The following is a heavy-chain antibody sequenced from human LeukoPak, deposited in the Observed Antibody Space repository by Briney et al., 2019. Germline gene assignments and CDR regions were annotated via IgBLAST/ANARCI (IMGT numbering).Heavy chain of an antibody. CDR2: IYTSGST. D-gene: IGHD2-2*01. V-gene: IGHV4-4*07. J-gene: IGHJ5*02. Sequence: PSETLSLTCTVSGGSISSYYWSWIRQPAGKGLEWIGRIYTSGSTNYNPSLKSRVTMSVDTSKNQFSLKLSSVTAADTAVYHCAREIVVVPAAQYNWFDPWGQGTLVTVSS. CDR3: AREIVVVPAAQYNWFDP. CDR1: GGSISSYY.